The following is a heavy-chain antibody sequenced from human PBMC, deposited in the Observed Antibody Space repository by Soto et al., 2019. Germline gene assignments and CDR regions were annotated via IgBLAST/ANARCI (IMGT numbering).Heavy chain of an antibody. V-gene: IGHV3-53*04. CDR2: IYSGGST. Sequence: GGSLRLSCAASGFTVSSNYMSWVRQAPGKGLEWVSVIYSGGSTYYADSVKGRFTISRHNSKNTLYLQMNSLRAEDTAVYYCARVCNDPPRYYYYYMDVWGKGTTVTGSS. CDR1: GFTVSSNY. J-gene: IGHJ6*03. D-gene: IGHD1-1*01. CDR3: ARVCNDPPRYYYYYMDV.